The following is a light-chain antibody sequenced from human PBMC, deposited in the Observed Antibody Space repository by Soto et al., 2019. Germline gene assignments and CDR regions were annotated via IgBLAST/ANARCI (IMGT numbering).Light chain of an antibody. CDR3: SSYTSSSTLVV. CDR2: DVS. V-gene: IGLV2-14*01. Sequence: QSVLTQPASVSGSPGQSITISCTGTSSDVDSYNYVSWYQQHPGKAPKLIIYDVSNRPSGVSNRFSGSKSGNTASLTISGLQAEDEADYYCSSYTSSSTLVVFGGGTKLTVL. J-gene: IGLJ2*01. CDR1: SSDVDSYNY.